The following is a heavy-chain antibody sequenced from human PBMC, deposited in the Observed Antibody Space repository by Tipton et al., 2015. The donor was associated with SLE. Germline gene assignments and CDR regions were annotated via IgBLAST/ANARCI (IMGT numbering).Heavy chain of an antibody. CDR1: GFTFSSYE. Sequence: SLRLSCAASGFTFSSYEMNWVRQAPGKGLEWVSYISSSGSTIYYADSVKGRFTISRDNAKNSLYLQMNSLRAEDTALYCCAKGDDYDSSGSFDYWGQGTLVTVSS. CDR2: ISSSGSTI. J-gene: IGHJ4*02. D-gene: IGHD3-22*01. CDR3: AKGDDYDSSGSFDY. V-gene: IGHV3-48*03.